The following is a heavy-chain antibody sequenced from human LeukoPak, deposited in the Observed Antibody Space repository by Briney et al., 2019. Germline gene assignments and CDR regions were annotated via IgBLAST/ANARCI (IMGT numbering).Heavy chain of an antibody. J-gene: IGHJ4*02. CDR3: ARESIAAAGTFDY. Sequence: SETLSLTCTVSGGSISSGSYYWSWIRQPAGKGLEWIGRIYTSGSTNYNPSLKSRVTISVDTSKNQFSLKLSSVTAADTAVYCCARESIAAAGTFDYWGQGTLVAVSS. D-gene: IGHD6-13*01. V-gene: IGHV4-61*02. CDR2: IYTSGST. CDR1: GGSISSGSYY.